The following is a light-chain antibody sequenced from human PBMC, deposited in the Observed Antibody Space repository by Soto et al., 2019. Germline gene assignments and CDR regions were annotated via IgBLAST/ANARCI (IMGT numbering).Light chain of an antibody. CDR2: EVS. V-gene: IGLV2-14*01. CDR1: SNDIGGYDS. CDR3: SSYESSGGHKHV. Sequence: QSALTQPASMSGSPGQSITISCTGTSNDIGGYDSVSWYQQSPGKVPRLIIYEVSNRPSGVSNRFSGSKSGNTASLTISGLQSEDEAVYYYSSYESSGGHKHVFATGTKVTVL. J-gene: IGLJ1*01.